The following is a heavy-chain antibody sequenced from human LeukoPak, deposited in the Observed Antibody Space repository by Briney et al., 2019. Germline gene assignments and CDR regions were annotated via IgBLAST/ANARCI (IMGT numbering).Heavy chain of an antibody. D-gene: IGHD3-3*01. Sequence: PSETLSLTCTVSGVSISSYHWSWIRQPPVKGLEWIGYIYNSGSTNYNPSLKSRVIISVDTSKNQVSLKLSSVTAADTAVYYCARDKPFGVDTSYYYYGMDVWGQGTTVTVSS. CDR2: IYNSGST. V-gene: IGHV4-59*01. J-gene: IGHJ6*02. CDR3: ARDKPFGVDTSYYYYGMDV. CDR1: GVSISSYH.